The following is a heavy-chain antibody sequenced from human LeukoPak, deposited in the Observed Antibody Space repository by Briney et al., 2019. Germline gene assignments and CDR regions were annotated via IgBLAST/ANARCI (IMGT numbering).Heavy chain of an antibody. J-gene: IGHJ4*02. CDR3: ARAPARGITIFGVVIPTYFDY. Sequence: ASVKVSCKVSGYTLTELSMHWVRQAPGKGLEWMGGFDPEDGETIYAQKFQGRVTITADESTSTAYMELSSLRSEDTAVYYCARAPARGITIFGVVIPTYFDYWGQGTLVTVSS. CDR1: GYTLTELS. D-gene: IGHD3-3*01. V-gene: IGHV1-24*01. CDR2: FDPEDGET.